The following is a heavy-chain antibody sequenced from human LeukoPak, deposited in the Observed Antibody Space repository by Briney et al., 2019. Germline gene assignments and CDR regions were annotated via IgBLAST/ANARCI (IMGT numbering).Heavy chain of an antibody. CDR2: ISSSSSYI. J-gene: IGHJ4*02. D-gene: IGHD3-3*01. CDR1: GFTFSSHT. Sequence: PGGSLRLSCAASGFTFSSHTMNWVRQAPGKGLEWVSSISSSSSYIYYADSVKGRFTISRDNAKNSLYLRMNSLRAEDTAVYYCARGLRFLEWLLDHFDYWGQGTLVTVSS. V-gene: IGHV3-21*01. CDR3: ARGLRFLEWLLDHFDY.